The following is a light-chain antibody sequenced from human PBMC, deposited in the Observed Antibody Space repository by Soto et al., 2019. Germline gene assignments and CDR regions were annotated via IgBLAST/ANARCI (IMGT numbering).Light chain of an antibody. V-gene: IGKV3-15*01. Sequence: EIVMTQSPATLSVSPGERATLSCRASQSVGSNLAWYQQKPGQAPSLLTYDASTRATGIPARFSGSGSATEFTLTISSLQSEGFAVDYCQQYHDWWTFGQGTKVEIE. J-gene: IGKJ1*01. CDR1: QSVGSN. CDR3: QQYHDWWT. CDR2: DAS.